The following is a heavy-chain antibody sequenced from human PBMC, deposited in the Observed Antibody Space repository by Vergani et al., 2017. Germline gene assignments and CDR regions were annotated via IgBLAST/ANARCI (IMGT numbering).Heavy chain of an antibody. D-gene: IGHD3-9*01. V-gene: IGHV1-46*03. Sequence: QVPVVQSGAEVKKSGASVKVSCKTSGYTFSNYYMHWVRQAPGQGLEWMGIINPSGSHTNYAQKFQGRVTMTRDTSTSTVYMELSSLRSEDTAIYYCARWDYGILTGYRYWGQGTLVTVSA. CDR2: INPSGSHT. CDR1: GYTFSNYY. J-gene: IGHJ4*02. CDR3: ARWDYGILTGYRY.